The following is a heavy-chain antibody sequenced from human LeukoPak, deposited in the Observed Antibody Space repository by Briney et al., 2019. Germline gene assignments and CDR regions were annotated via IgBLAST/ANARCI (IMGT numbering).Heavy chain of an antibody. V-gene: IGHV3-53*01. CDR1: GFTFSNNY. CDR2: IYSGGST. J-gene: IGHJ4*02. D-gene: IGHD1-26*01. Sequence: GGSLRLSCAASGFTFSNNYMNWVRQAPGKGLEWVSVIYSGGSTYYSDSVKGGFTISRDDSKNTLYLQMNSLRAEDTAVYYCARSRYSDGWGLFDYWGQGALVSVSS. CDR3: ARSRYSDGWGLFDY.